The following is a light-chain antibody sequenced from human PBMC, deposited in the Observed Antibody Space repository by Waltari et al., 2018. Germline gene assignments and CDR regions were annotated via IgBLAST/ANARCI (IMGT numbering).Light chain of an antibody. V-gene: IGKV1-39*01. J-gene: IGKJ5*01. CDR2: SAS. CDR1: QNIENY. CDR3: QQTYSTPTVT. Sequence: DILMTQSPSSLSATVGDRLTITCRASQNIENYLNWYQQRPGRAPKHLIYSASTLQSGVPPRFSGSGSGTEFTLTITNLQPEDFATYYCQQTYSTPTVTFGQGTRLDIK.